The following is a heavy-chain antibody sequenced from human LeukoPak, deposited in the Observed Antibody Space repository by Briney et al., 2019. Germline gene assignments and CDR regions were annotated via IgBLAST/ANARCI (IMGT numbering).Heavy chain of an antibody. CDR1: GYTFTSYG. D-gene: IGHD1-7*01. Sequence: ASVKVSCKDSGYTFTSYGISWVRQAPGQGLEWMGWISAYNGNTNYAQKLQGRVTMTTDTSTSTAYMELRSLRSDDTAVYYCARDLSHNWNYVGADYWGQGTLVTVSS. J-gene: IGHJ4*02. CDR2: ISAYNGNT. V-gene: IGHV1-18*01. CDR3: ARDLSHNWNYVGADY.